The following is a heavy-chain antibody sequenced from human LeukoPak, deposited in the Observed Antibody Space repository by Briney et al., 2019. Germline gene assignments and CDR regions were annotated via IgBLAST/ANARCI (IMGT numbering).Heavy chain of an antibody. CDR3: ARDSGGSYDFDY. D-gene: IGHD1-26*01. CDR1: GYTFTSYG. Sequence: GESLKISCKGSGYTFTSYGISWVRQAPGQGLEWMGWISAYNGNTNYAQKFQGRVTMTTDTSTSTAYMELRSLRSDDTAVYYCARDSGGSYDFDYWGQGTLVTVSS. V-gene: IGHV1-18*01. J-gene: IGHJ4*02. CDR2: ISAYNGNT.